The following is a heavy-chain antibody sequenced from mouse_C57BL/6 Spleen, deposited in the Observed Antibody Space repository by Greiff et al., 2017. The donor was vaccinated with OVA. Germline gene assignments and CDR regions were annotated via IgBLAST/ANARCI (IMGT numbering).Heavy chain of an antibody. Sequence: EVKLQQSGPELVKPGASVKMSCKASGYTFTDYNMHWVKQSHGKSLEWIGYINPNNGGTSYNQKFKGKATLTVNKSSSTAYMQLRSLTSGESAVYYCASSIPYDYGCAYWGQGTLVTVSA. CDR1: GYTFTDYN. CDR2: INPNNGGT. V-gene: IGHV1-22*01. D-gene: IGHD2-4*01. CDR3: ASSIPYDYGCAY. J-gene: IGHJ3*01.